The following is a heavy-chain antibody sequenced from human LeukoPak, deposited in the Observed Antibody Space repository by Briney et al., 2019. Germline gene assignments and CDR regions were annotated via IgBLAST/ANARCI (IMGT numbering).Heavy chain of an antibody. CDR2: IYYSGST. Sequence: SETLSLTCTVSGGSISSSSYYWGWIRQPPGKGLEWIGSIYYSGSTYYNPSLKSRVTISVDTSKNQFSLKLSSVTAADTAVYYCARAVFAMAGRDYFDYWGQGTLVTVSS. V-gene: IGHV4-39*01. CDR3: ARAVFAMAGRDYFDY. CDR1: GGSISSSSYY. D-gene: IGHD6-19*01. J-gene: IGHJ4*02.